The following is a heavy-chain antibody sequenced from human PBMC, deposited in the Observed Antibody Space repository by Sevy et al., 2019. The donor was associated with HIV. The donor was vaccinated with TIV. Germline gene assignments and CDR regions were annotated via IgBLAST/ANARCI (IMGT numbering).Heavy chain of an antibody. V-gene: IGHV6-1*01. CDR3: ARGEVLKWYSSSPSGMDV. Sequence: SETLSLTCAISGDSVSSNSAAWNWIRQSPSRGLEWLGRTYYRSKWYNDYAVSVKSRITINPDTSKNQFSLQLNSVTPEDTAVYYCARGEVLKWYSSSPSGMDVWGQGPRSPSP. D-gene: IGHD6-13*01. CDR1: GDSVSSNSAA. J-gene: IGHJ6*02. CDR2: TYYRSKWYN.